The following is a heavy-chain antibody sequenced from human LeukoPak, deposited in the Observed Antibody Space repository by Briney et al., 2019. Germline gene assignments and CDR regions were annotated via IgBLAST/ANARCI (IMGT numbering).Heavy chain of an antibody. CDR3: ASAENGGYFDY. Sequence: GRSLRLSCAASGFTFSSYAMHWVRQAPGKGLEWVAVISYDGSNKYYADPVKGRFTISRDNSKNTLYLQMNSLRAEDTAVYYCASAENGGYFDYWGQGTLVTVSS. CDR1: GFTFSSYA. CDR2: ISYDGSNK. J-gene: IGHJ4*02. D-gene: IGHD3-16*01. V-gene: IGHV3-30*04.